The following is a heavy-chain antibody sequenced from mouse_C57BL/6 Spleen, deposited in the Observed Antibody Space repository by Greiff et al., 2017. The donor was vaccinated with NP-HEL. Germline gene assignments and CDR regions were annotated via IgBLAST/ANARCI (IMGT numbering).Heavy chain of an antibody. CDR2: INPSNGGT. V-gene: IGHV1-53*01. CDR3: ARGDYYYGSTYYYAMDY. J-gene: IGHJ4*01. D-gene: IGHD1-1*01. Sequence: QVQLQQPGTELVKPGASVKLSCKASGYTFTSYWMHWVKQRPGHGLEWIGNINPSNGGTNYNEKFKSKATLTVDKSSSTAYMQLSSLTSEDSAVYYCARGDYYYGSTYYYAMDYWGQGTSVTVSS. CDR1: GYTFTSYW.